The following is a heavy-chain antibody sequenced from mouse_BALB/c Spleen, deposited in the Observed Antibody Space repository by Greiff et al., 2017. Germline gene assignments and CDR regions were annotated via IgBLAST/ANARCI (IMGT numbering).Heavy chain of an antibody. J-gene: IGHJ2*01. CDR2: IDPSDSYT. V-gene: IGHV1-69*02. D-gene: IGHD6-2*01. CDR3: ASSLQRRFDY. Sequence: VQLQQSGAELVKPGASVKLSCKASGYTFTSYWMHWVKQRPGQGLEWIGEIDPSDSYTNYNQKFKGKATLTVDKSSSTAYMQLSSLTSEDSAVYYCASSLQRRFDYWGQGTTLTVSS. CDR1: GYTFTSYW.